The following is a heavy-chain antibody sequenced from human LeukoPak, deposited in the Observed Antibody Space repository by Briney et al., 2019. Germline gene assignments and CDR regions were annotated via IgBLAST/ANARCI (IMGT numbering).Heavy chain of an antibody. J-gene: IGHJ3*02. V-gene: IGHV3-9*03. CDR1: GFTFDDYA. CDR3: VVGYSNYGGYVGAFDI. D-gene: IGHD4-11*01. Sequence: PGRSLRLSCAASGFTFDDYALHWVRQAPGKGLEWVSGISWNSGSIGYADSVKGRFTISRDNAKNSLYLQMNSLRAEDMALYYCVVGYSNYGGYVGAFDIWGQGTMVTVSS. CDR2: ISWNSGSI.